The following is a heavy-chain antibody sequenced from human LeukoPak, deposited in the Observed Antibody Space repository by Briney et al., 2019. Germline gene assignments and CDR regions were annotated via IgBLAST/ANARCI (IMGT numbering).Heavy chain of an antibody. CDR2: IIPILGIA. D-gene: IGHD3-10*01. CDR1: GGTFSSYA. CDR3: AREKNVLLWFGELSYWFDP. J-gene: IGHJ5*02. Sequence: ASVKVSCKASGGTFSSYAISWVRQAPGQGLEWMGRIIPILGIANYAQKFQGRVTITADKSTSTAYMELSSLRSEDTAVYYCAREKNVLLWFGELSYWFDPWGQGTLVTVSS. V-gene: IGHV1-69*04.